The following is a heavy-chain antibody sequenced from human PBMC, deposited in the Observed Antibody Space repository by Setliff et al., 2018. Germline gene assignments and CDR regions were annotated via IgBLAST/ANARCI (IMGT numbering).Heavy chain of an antibody. Sequence: SETLSLTCTVSGASLNSGTYYWGWIRQPPGRGLEWIGRIYYRGDTYYNPSLKGRLTISVDTAQNQFSLRLTSVTAADTAVYYCARTGTYRYFDYWGQGALVTVSS. CDR1: GASLNSGTYY. V-gene: IGHV4-39*01. J-gene: IGHJ4*02. D-gene: IGHD1-1*01. CDR2: IYYRGDT. CDR3: ARTGTYRYFDY.